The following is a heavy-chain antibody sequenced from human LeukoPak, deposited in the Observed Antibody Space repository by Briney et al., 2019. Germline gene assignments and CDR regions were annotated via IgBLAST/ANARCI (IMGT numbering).Heavy chain of an antibody. D-gene: IGHD3-10*01. Sequence: SETLSLTCTVSGGSISGYFWSWIRQPPGKGLEWIGYIHYSGTTNYNPSLNSRVTISADTSKNQFSLRLSSVTAADTAVYYCARYGITIVRGGKYYFDSWGQGTLVTVSS. J-gene: IGHJ4*02. CDR1: GGSISGYF. CDR3: ARYGITIVRGGKYYFDS. CDR2: IHYSGTT. V-gene: IGHV4-59*08.